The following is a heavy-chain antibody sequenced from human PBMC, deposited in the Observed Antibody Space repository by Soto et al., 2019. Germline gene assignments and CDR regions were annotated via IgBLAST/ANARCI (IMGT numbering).Heavy chain of an antibody. CDR1: TGSMRTYY. CDR2: ISHTGKT. CDR3: ARDDTTVPFDF. J-gene: IGHJ4*02. V-gene: IGHV4-59*01. D-gene: IGHD4-17*01. Sequence: QVQLQESGPGLVRPAETLSLTCSVSTGSMRTYYWTWIRQSPGKGLELIRQISHTGKTKYNPSLERRVTISVDTSRQPFSLKLTSVTAADTALYYCARDDTTVPFDFWGPGTLVTVSS.